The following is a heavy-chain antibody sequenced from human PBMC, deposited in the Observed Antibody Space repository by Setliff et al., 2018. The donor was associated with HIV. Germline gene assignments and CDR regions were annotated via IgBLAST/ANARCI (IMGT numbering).Heavy chain of an antibody. D-gene: IGHD3-3*01. V-gene: IGHV1-2*02. CDR1: GYTFTDYY. Sequence: ASVKVSCKASGYTFTDYYIHWVRQAPGQGLEWMGWINPNGGYTNYAQKFLGRVTMTQDTSFTTAYLELSRLGPDDTAVYYCAADNYNCNSFDSWGQGSLVTVSS. CDR2: INPNGGYT. J-gene: IGHJ4*02. CDR3: AADNYNCNSFDS.